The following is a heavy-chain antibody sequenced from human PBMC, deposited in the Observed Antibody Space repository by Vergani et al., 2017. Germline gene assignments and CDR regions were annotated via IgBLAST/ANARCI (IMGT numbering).Heavy chain of an antibody. CDR1: GYSISSGYY. CDR2: IYHSGST. J-gene: IGHJ5*02. D-gene: IGHD3-10*01. CDR3: VRECWRSDLRGVYWFDT. V-gene: IGHV4-38-2*02. Sequence: QVQLQESGPGLVKPSETLSLTCAVSGYSISSGYYWGWIRQPPGKGLEWIGSIYHSGSTYYNPSLRSRVTLSVDTSKNQLSLKMISMTAADTAGYYCVRECWRSDLRGVYWFDTWVEGTLVSVSS.